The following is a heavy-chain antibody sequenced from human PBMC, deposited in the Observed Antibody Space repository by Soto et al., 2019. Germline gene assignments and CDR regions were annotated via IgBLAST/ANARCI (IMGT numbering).Heavy chain of an antibody. D-gene: IGHD4-17*01. CDR3: AKDPRSYGDYAEGFDY. V-gene: IGHV3-23*01. Sequence: EVQLLESGGALVQPGGSLRLSCAASGFTFSSYAMNWFRQAPGKGLEWVSAISGSGGSTYYADSVKVRFTISRGKSKNTLYRQRNSQRAEAKAVYYCAKDPRSYGDYAEGFDYWGQGTMVTVSS. J-gene: IGHJ4*02. CDR2: ISGSGGST. CDR1: GFTFSSYA.